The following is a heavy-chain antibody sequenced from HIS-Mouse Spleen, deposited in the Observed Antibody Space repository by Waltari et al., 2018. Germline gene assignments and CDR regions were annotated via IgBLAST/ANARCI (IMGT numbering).Heavy chain of an antibody. CDR1: GGSISSSSYY. CDR2: IYYSGST. Sequence: QVQLVESGPGLVKPSETLSLTCTVSGGSISSSSYYCGWIRQPPGEGLGWIGSIYYSGSTYYNPSLKSRVTISVDTSKNQFSLKLSSVTAADTAVYYCAREIPYSSSWYDWYFDLWGRGTLVTVSS. D-gene: IGHD6-13*01. CDR3: AREIPYSSSWYDWYFDL. J-gene: IGHJ2*01. V-gene: IGHV4-39*07.